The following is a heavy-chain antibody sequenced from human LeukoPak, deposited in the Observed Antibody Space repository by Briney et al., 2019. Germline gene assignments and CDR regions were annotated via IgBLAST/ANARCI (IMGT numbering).Heavy chain of an antibody. V-gene: IGHV3-21*01. Sequence: GGSLRLSCAASGFPFSSYSMNWVRQAPGKGLEWVSSISSSSSYIYYADSVKGRFTISRDNAKNSLYLQMNSLRAEDTAVYYCARRLWFGELIDYWGQGTLVTVSS. CDR2: ISSSSSYI. CDR3: ARRLWFGELIDY. CDR1: GFPFSSYS. D-gene: IGHD3-10*01. J-gene: IGHJ4*02.